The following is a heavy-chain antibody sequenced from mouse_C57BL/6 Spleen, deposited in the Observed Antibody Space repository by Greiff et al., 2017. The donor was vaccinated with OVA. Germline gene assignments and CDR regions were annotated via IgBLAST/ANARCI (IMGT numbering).Heavy chain of an antibody. J-gene: IGHJ4*01. CDR2: IYPGDGDT. V-gene: IGHV1-82*01. Sequence: VMLVESGPELVKPGASVKISCKASGYAFSSSWMNWVKQRPGKGLEWIGRIYPGDGDTNYNGKFKGKATLTADKSSSTAYMQLSSLTSEDSAVYFCARDGYGRYAMDYWGQGTSVTVSS. CDR3: ARDGYGRYAMDY. CDR1: GYAFSSSW. D-gene: IGHD1-1*01.